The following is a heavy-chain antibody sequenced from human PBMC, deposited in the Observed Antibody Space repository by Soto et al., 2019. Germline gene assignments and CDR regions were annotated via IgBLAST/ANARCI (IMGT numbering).Heavy chain of an antibody. CDR1: GGSISSGGYY. Sequence: QVQLQESGPGLVKPSQTLSLTCTVSGGSISSGGYYWSWIRQHPGKGLEWIGYIYYSGSTYYNPSHTSRVTISVDTSKNKFSLKLSSVTAADTAVYYCARSAYYYGSGSYYNRAFDIWGQGTMVTVSS. J-gene: IGHJ3*02. CDR3: ARSAYYYGSGSYYNRAFDI. D-gene: IGHD3-10*01. V-gene: IGHV4-31*03. CDR2: IYYSGST.